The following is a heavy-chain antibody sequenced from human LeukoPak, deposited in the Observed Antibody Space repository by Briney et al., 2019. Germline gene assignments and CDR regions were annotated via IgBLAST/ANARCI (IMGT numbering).Heavy chain of an antibody. CDR1: GFTFSSYW. D-gene: IGHD3-22*01. Sequence: GGSLRLSCAASGFTFSSYWMSWVRQAPGEGLEWVANIKQDGSEKYYVDSVKGRFTISRDNAKNSLYLQMNSLRAEDTAVYYCARGLYDSSGYFDYWGQGTLVTVSS. J-gene: IGHJ4*02. CDR2: IKQDGSEK. V-gene: IGHV3-7*01. CDR3: ARGLYDSSGYFDY.